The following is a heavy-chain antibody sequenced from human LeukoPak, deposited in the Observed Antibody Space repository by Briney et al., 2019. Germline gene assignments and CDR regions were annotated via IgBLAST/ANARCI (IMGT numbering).Heavy chain of an antibody. CDR1: GFTFSSYA. J-gene: IGHJ4*02. Sequence: GGSLRLSCAASGFTFSSYAMHWVRQAPGKGLEWVAVISYDGNNKYYADSVKGRFTISRDNSKNTLYLQMNGLRAEDTAVYYCARDLQGIVVAAPSYWGPGTLVTVSS. CDR3: ARDLQGIVVAAPSY. D-gene: IGHD3-22*01. V-gene: IGHV3-30-3*01. CDR2: ISYDGNNK.